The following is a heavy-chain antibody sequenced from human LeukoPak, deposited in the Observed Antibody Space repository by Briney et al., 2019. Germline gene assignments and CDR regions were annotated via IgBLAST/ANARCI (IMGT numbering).Heavy chain of an antibody. J-gene: IGHJ4*02. CDR2: INPNSGGT. D-gene: IGHD6-6*01. V-gene: IGHV1-2*04. CDR1: GYTFTGYY. Sequence: GASVKASCKATGYTFTGYYTHWVRQAPGQGLEWMGWINPNSGGTNYAQKFQGWVTMTRDTSISTAYMELSRLRSDDTAVYYCARIDYSSSSDGYWGQGTLVTVSS. CDR3: ARIDYSSSSDGY.